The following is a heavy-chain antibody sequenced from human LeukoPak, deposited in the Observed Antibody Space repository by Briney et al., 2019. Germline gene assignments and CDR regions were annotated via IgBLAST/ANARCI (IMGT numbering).Heavy chain of an antibody. CDR1: GFTFSSYW. V-gene: IGHV3-7*01. CDR3: ARVPYGGSSGWYPFDY. CDR2: RKQDGSEK. D-gene: IGHD6-19*01. Sequence: GGSLRLSCAASGFTFSSYWMSWVRQAPGKGLEWVANRKQDGSEKYYVDSVKGRFTISRDNAKNSLYLQMNSLRAEDTAVYYCARVPYGGSSGWYPFDYWGQGTLVTVSS. J-gene: IGHJ4*02.